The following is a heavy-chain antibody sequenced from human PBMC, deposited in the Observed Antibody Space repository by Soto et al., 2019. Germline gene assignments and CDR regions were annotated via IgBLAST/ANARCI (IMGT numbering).Heavy chain of an antibody. Sequence: QVQLVESGGGVVPPGRSLRLSCAASGFTFSSYGMHWVRQAPGKGLEWVAVISYAGDYHYYADSVKGRFTISRDNSKNTLYLQMNTLRPEDTAVYFCAKSRGGSSWYEGDSWGQGTLVTVSS. CDR2: ISYAGDYH. CDR3: AKSRGGSSWYEGDS. D-gene: IGHD6-13*01. CDR1: GFTFSSYG. J-gene: IGHJ4*02. V-gene: IGHV3-30*18.